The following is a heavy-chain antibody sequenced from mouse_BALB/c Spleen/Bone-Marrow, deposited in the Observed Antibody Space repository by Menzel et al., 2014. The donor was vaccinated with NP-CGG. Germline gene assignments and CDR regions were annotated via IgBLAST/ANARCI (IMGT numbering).Heavy chain of an antibody. J-gene: IGHJ2*01. CDR3: ARFTRDY. CDR1: GYAFTNYL. Sequence: VQVVESGDDLVRPGTSVEVSCKASGYAFTNYLIEWFKQRPGQGLEWIGRINPGIGGTTYNAKFKGKATLTADKSSTTACMQLNSLTSDDSAVYFCARFTRDYWGQGTTLTVSS. V-gene: IGHV1-54*01. CDR2: INPGIGGT.